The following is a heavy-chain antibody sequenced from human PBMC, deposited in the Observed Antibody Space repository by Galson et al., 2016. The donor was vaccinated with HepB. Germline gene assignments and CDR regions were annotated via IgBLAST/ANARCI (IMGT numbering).Heavy chain of an antibody. CDR2: IYQSGST. D-gene: IGHD2-15*01. J-gene: IGHJ3*01. Sequence: ETLSLTCAVSGFSISSGYYLGWIRQPPGKGLEWIGSIYQSGSTYHNPSPKSRVTISADTSKNQFSLRLSSVTAADTAVYYCARGPPEGCGGGTCYLGAFDRWGQGTMVTVSS. CDR3: ARGPPEGCGGGTCYLGAFDR. CDR1: GFSISSGYY. V-gene: IGHV4-38-2*01.